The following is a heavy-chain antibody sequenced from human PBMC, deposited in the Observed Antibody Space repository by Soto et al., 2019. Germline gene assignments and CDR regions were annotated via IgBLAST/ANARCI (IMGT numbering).Heavy chain of an antibody. V-gene: IGHV1-18*01. CDR2: ISAYNGNT. D-gene: IGHD6-6*01. Sequence: ASVKVSCKASGYTFTSYGISWVRQAPGQGLEWMGRISAYNGNTNYAQKLQGRVTMTTDTSTSTAYMELRSLRSDDTAVYYCARDLREYSSSSSIYWGQGTLVTVSS. CDR3: ARDLREYSSSSSIY. CDR1: GYTFTSYG. J-gene: IGHJ4*02.